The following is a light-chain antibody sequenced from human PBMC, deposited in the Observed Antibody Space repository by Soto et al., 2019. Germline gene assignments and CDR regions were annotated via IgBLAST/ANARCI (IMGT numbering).Light chain of an antibody. Sequence: DIQMTQSPSSLSASVGDRVTITCRASQSISSYLNWYHQKPGKAPKLLIYAASILQSGVPSRFSGSGYGTDFTLTISSLQPEDFATYYCQQSYSTPCTFGQGTKVEIK. CDR2: AAS. CDR1: QSISSY. CDR3: QQSYSTPCT. J-gene: IGKJ1*01. V-gene: IGKV1-39*01.